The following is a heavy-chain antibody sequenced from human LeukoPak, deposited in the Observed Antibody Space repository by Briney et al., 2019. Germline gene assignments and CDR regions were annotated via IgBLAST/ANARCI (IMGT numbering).Heavy chain of an antibody. CDR3: ARGSIGSSGWYLDY. V-gene: IGHV1-69*05. CDR2: IIPIFGTA. Sequence: SVKVSCKASGGTFSSYAISWVRQAPGQGLEWMGGIIPIFGTANYAQKLQGRVTMTTDTSTSTAYMELRSLRSDDTAVYYCARGSIGSSGWYLDYWGQGTLVTVSS. D-gene: IGHD6-19*01. J-gene: IGHJ4*02. CDR1: GGTFSSYA.